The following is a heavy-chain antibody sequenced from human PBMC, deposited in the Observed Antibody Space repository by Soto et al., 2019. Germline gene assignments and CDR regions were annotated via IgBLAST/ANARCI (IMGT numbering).Heavy chain of an antibody. CDR1: GFTFSSHS. Sequence: GGSLRLSCAASGFTFSSHSINWVRQAPGKGLEWVSYISGSGATKYYADSVKGRFTISRDNARNSLYLQMSSLSDEDTAVYYCARAIRGFSYVVDYWGQGTLVTV. V-gene: IGHV3-48*02. CDR3: ARAIRGFSYVVDY. J-gene: IGHJ4*02. D-gene: IGHD5-18*01. CDR2: ISGSGATK.